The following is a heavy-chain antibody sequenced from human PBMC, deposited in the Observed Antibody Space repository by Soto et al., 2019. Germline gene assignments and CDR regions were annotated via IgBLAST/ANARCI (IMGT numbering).Heavy chain of an antibody. D-gene: IGHD3-22*01. CDR2: IIPIFGTA. J-gene: IGHJ5*02. CDR3: ASGGDSSGYYYRFVWLDP. CDR1: GGTFSSYA. Sequence: SVKVSCKASGGTFSSYAISWVRQAPGQGLEWMGGIIPIFGTANYAQKFQGRVTITADESTSTAYMELSSLRSEDTAVYYCASGGDSSGYYYRFVWLDPWGKGTRVTVSS. V-gene: IGHV1-69*13.